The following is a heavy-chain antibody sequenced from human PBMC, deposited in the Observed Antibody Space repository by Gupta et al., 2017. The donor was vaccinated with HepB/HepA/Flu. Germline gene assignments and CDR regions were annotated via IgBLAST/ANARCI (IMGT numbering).Heavy chain of an antibody. CDR3: AKCVVPAASYYYYMDV. V-gene: IGHV3-23*01. CDR2: ISGSGGST. CDR1: GYTFRSEA. J-gene: IGHJ6*03. Sequence: EVQMLESGGGLVQPGGSLRLSCAASGYTFRSEAMRWVVKAPGKGLEWVSAISGSGGSTYYADSVEGRFTISRDNSKNTLYLQMNSLRAEDTAVYYCAKCVVPAASYYYYMDVWGKGTTVTVSS. D-gene: IGHD2-2*01.